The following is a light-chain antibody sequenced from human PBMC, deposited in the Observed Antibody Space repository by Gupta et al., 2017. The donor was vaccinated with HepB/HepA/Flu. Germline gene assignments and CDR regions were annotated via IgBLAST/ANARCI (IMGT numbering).Light chain of an antibody. V-gene: IGKV3-20*01. Sequence: IVLTQSPGTLSLSPGDTATLSCRASQSVTSNYLAWYQQKPGQAPRLLIYAAASRATGRPDRCRGRGSETVFMRTISRVETEDFEGEVCKKYGNAPLTFGGGTKVEIK. CDR3: KKYGNAPLT. CDR1: QSVTSNY. J-gene: IGKJ4*02. CDR2: AAA.